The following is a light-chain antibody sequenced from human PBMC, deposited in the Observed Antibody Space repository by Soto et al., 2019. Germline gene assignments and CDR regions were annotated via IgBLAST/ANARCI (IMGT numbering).Light chain of an antibody. CDR1: SSDIAYYNY. V-gene: IGLV2-14*01. CDR2: EVY. Sequence: QSALAXPASVSGSPGQSITISCTATSSDIAYYNYVSWYQHHPGKAPKLIIYEVYNRPSGVSNRFSGSKSGDTASLSISGLHAEDEADYYCISYSASSTPYVFGTGTKVTVL. CDR3: ISYSASSTPYV. J-gene: IGLJ1*01.